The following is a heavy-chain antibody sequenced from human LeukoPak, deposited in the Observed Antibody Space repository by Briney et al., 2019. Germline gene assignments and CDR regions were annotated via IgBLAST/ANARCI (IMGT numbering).Heavy chain of an antibody. J-gene: IGHJ4*02. CDR1: GFTFSSYA. CDR3: ARGGTKYSSGWLDY. V-gene: IGHV3-30*04. Sequence: PGGSLRLSCAASGFTFSSYAMHWVPQAPGKGLEWVAVISYDGSNKYYADSVKGRFTISRDNSKNTLYLQMNSLRAEDTAVYYCARGGTKYSSGWLDYWGQGTLVTVSS. D-gene: IGHD6-19*01. CDR2: ISYDGSNK.